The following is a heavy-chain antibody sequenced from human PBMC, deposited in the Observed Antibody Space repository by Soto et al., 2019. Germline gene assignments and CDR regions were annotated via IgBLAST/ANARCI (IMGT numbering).Heavy chain of an antibody. J-gene: IGHJ4*02. Sequence: GGSLRLSCVGSEFTFSDSVMAWVRQAPGKGLEWLSVMSGDGRTRYALSVTGRFTISRDNSKNTLYLQMRSLRAEDAAAYYCVKWHTSNFDSLPFTGFDFWGQGTQVTVSS. CDR1: EFTFSDSV. D-gene: IGHD3-22*01. CDR3: VKWHTSNFDSLPFTGFDF. CDR2: MSGDGRT. V-gene: IGHV3-23*01.